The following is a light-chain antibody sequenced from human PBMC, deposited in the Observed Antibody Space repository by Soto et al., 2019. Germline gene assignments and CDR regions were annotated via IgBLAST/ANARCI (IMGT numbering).Light chain of an antibody. V-gene: IGLV2-23*02. CDR2: EVS. Sequence: QSALTQPASVAGSPGQSITISCTATSSDVGTYNLVSWYQQYPGKAPKLMIYEVSKRPSGVSNRFSGSKSGNTASLTISGLQAEDEADYYCCSYAGSSTNVFGFGTQLTVL. CDR3: CSYAGSSTNV. CDR1: SSDVGTYNL. J-gene: IGLJ1*01.